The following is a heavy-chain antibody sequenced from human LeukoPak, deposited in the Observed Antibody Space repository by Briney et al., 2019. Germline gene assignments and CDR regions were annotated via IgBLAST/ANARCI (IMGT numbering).Heavy chain of an antibody. CDR1: GGSISSYY. D-gene: IGHD5-18*01. CDR3: ARGRIPYIYGMDV. CDR2: IYYSGST. J-gene: IGHJ6*02. V-gene: IGHV4-59*12. Sequence: PSETLSLTCTVSGGSISSYYWSWIRQPPGKGLEWIGYIYYSGSTNYNPSLKSRVTISVDTSKNQFSLKLSSVTAADTAVYYCARGRIPYIYGMDVWGQGTTVTVSS.